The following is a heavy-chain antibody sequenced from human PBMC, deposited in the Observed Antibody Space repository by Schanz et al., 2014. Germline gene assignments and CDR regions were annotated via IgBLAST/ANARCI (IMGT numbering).Heavy chain of an antibody. CDR1: GFTFSSYG. CDR2: IRFDGSDK. CDR3: ARDGYNAYDLKRGDY. J-gene: IGHJ4*02. D-gene: IGHD5-12*01. V-gene: IGHV3-30*02. Sequence: QVELVESGGGVVQPGGSLRLSCAASGFTFSSYGMHWVRQAPGKGLEWVTFIRFDGSDKYYADSVKGRFSVSRDNSKNTLYLQMNSLRAEDTAVYYCARDGYNAYDLKRGDYWGQGTQVAVSS.